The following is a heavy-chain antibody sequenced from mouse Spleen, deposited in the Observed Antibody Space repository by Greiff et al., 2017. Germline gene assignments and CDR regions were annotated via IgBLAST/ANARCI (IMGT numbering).Heavy chain of an antibody. CDR1: GFTFSSYT. CDR2: ISSGGGNT. Sequence: EVQLVESGGGLVKPGGSLKLSCAASGFTFSSYTMSWVRQTPAKRLEWVATISSGGGNTYYPDTVKDRFTISRDNAKNTLYLQMSSLRSEDTALYYCARQGYGNYFDYWGQGTTLTVSS. J-gene: IGHJ2*01. D-gene: IGHD2-1*01. V-gene: IGHV5-9*01. CDR3: ARQGYGNYFDY.